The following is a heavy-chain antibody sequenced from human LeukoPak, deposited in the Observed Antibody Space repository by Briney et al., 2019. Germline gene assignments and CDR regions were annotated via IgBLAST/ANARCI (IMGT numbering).Heavy chain of an antibody. J-gene: IGHJ1*01. D-gene: IGHD2-21*02. CDR1: GFTFSSYS. CDR3: AREEYCGGDCYPPAEYFQH. Sequence: GGSLRLSCAASGFTFSSYSMNWVRQVPGKGLEWVSYISSSGSTIYYADSVKGRFTISGDNAKNSLYLQMNSLRAEDTAVYYCAREEYCGGDCYPPAEYFQHWGQGTLVTVSS. CDR2: ISSSGSTI. V-gene: IGHV3-48*04.